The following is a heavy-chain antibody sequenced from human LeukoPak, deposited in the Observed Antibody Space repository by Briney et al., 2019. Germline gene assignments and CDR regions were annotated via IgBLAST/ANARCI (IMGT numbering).Heavy chain of an antibody. CDR1: GFTFSSYA. CDR3: AKARRGSTSEPIDY. J-gene: IGHJ4*02. Sequence: GSLRLSCAASGFTFSSYAMSWVRQAPGKGLEWVSAISGSGGSTYYADSVKGRFTISRDNSKNTLYLQMNSLRAEDTAVYYCAKARRGSTSEPIDYWGQGTLVTVSS. D-gene: IGHD2-2*01. V-gene: IGHV3-23*01. CDR2: ISGSGGST.